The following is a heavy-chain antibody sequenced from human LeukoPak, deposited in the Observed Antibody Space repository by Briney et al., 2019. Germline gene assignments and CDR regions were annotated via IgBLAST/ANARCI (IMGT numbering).Heavy chain of an antibody. J-gene: IGHJ4*02. CDR2: ISRDGSST. V-gene: IGHV3-74*01. Sequence: PGGSLRLSCIASGFTFSSYWMQWARQAPGKGLVWVSRISRDGSSTSYVDSVKGRFTVSRDNAKNTLYLQMDSLRDEDTAVYYCARGYGWSDYWGQGALVTVSS. CDR1: GFTFSSYW. D-gene: IGHD6-19*01. CDR3: ARGYGWSDY.